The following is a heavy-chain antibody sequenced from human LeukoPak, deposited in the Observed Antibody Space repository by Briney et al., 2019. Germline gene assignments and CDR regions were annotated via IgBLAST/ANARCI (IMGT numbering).Heavy chain of an antibody. J-gene: IGHJ3*02. CDR1: GYTFSSYG. CDR3: ARAGIVVVVAAQGDVFDI. CDR2: ISAYNANT. D-gene: IGHD2-15*01. Sequence: ASVKVSCKASGYTFSSYGISWVRQAPGQGLEWMGWISAYNANTNYVQKFQGRVTMTTDTSTSTAYMELRSLRSDDTAVNYCARAGIVVVVAAQGDVFDIWGQGTMVTVSS. V-gene: IGHV1-18*01.